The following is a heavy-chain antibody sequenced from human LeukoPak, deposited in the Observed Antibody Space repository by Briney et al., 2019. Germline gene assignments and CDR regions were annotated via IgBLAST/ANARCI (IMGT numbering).Heavy chain of an antibody. CDR3: ATGGLYYYDSSGLLDY. CDR2: INPSGGST. V-gene: IGHV1-46*01. CDR1: GYTFTSYY. J-gene: IGHJ4*02. Sequence: ASVKVSCKASGYTFTSYYMHWVRQAPGQGLEWMGIINPSGGSTSYAQKFQGRVTMTRDTSTSTVYMELSSLRSEDTAVYYCATGGLYYYDSSGLLDYWGQGTLVTVSS. D-gene: IGHD3-22*01.